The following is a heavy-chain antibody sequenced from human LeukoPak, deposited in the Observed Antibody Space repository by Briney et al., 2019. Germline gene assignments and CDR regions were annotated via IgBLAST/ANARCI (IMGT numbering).Heavy chain of an antibody. J-gene: IGHJ4*02. V-gene: IGHV1-46*01. CDR1: AYTFTSYY. D-gene: IGHD3-10*01. CDR3: ARDSGMVRGTVDY. Sequence: ASVKVSCEASAYTFTSYYMYWVRQAPGQGLEWMGIINPSGGSTSYAQKFQGRVTMTRDTSTSTVYMELSSLRSEDTAVYYCARDSGMVRGTVDYWGQGTLVTVSS. CDR2: INPSGGST.